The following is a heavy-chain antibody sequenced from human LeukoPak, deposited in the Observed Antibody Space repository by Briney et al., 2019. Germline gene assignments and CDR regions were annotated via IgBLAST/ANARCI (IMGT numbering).Heavy chain of an antibody. V-gene: IGHV3-11*04. J-gene: IGHJ4*02. D-gene: IGHD5-24*01. CDR2: ISRTGNTI. Sequence: GGSLRLSCTASGFIFNDYYMSWIRQTPGKGLEWLSYISRTGNTIYYRDSVKGRFTISRDNPKNLLFLQINSLRVEDTADYYCARETPRRGETRDGYRWGQGTVVTVSS. CDR1: GFIFNDYY. CDR3: ARETPRRGETRDGYR.